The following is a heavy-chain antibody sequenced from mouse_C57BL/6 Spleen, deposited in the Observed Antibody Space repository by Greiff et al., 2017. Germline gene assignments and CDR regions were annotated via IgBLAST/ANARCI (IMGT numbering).Heavy chain of an antibody. Sequence: DVQLQESGPVLVKPGASVKMSCKASGYTFTDYYMNWVKQSHGKSLEWIGVINPYNGGTSYNQKFKGKATLTVDKSSSTAYMELNSLTSEDSAVYYCARWPYYDYFDYWGQGTTLTVSS. D-gene: IGHD2-4*01. CDR3: ARWPYYDYFDY. CDR1: GYTFTDYY. J-gene: IGHJ2*01. CDR2: INPYNGGT. V-gene: IGHV1-19*01.